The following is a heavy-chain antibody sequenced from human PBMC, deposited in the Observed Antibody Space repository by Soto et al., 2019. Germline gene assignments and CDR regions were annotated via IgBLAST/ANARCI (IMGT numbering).Heavy chain of an antibody. Sequence: QVQLQESGPGLVKPSETLSLTCTVTGDSVSKYYWNWIRQPAGKGLEWIGRIYSTRSPNYNPSLKSRVTMSVDTSKNQFSLKLNLSSVTAADTVVYYCARSPAYGDYANLDTWGPGTLVTVSS. J-gene: IGHJ5*02. CDR3: ARSPAYGDYANLDT. CDR1: GDSVSKYY. V-gene: IGHV4-4*07. CDR2: IYSTRSP. D-gene: IGHD4-17*01.